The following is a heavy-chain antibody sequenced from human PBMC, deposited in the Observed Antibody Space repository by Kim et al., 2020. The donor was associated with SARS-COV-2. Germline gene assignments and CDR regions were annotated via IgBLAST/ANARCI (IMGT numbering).Heavy chain of an antibody. Sequence: GGSLRLSCAASGFTFSSYAMHWVRQAPGKGLEWVAVISYDGSNKYYADSVKGRFTISRDNSKNTLYLQMNSLRAEDTAVYYCARQVAAPGDFDYWGQGTLVTVSS. D-gene: IGHD2-15*01. CDR3: ARQVAAPGDFDY. J-gene: IGHJ4*02. CDR1: GFTFSSYA. CDR2: ISYDGSNK. V-gene: IGHV3-30-3*01.